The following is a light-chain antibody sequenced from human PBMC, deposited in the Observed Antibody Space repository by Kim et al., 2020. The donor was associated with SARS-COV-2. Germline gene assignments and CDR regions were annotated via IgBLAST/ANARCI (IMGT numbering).Light chain of an antibody. V-gene: IGKV1-5*03. Sequence: ASVGDRVTITCRASQSISAWLAWYQQKPGKVPKLLIYKVSNLESGVPSRFSGSGSGTESTLTISSLQPDDFATYYCQQYDSYPRTFGQGTKVDIK. CDR3: QQYDSYPRT. CDR1: QSISAW. J-gene: IGKJ1*01. CDR2: KVS.